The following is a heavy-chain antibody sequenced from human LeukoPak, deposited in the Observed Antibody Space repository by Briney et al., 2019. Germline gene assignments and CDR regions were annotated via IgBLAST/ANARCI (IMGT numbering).Heavy chain of an antibody. D-gene: IGHD2-15*01. CDR3: ARRLVDSGASQVSDD. CDR2: INDSGSV. Sequence: SETLSLTCTVSGGSISSSSYYWGWIRQPPGKGLEWIGEINDSGSVNCNPSLKNRVTLSVDTSKNQFSLRLSSVAAADTAVYYCARRLVDSGASQVSDDWGQGTLVTVSS. V-gene: IGHV4-39*07. J-gene: IGHJ4*02. CDR1: GGSISSSSYY.